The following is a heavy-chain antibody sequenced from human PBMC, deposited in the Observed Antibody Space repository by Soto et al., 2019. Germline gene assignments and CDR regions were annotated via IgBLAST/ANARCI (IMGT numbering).Heavy chain of an antibody. D-gene: IGHD1-26*01. CDR1: GGSFSGYY. CDR3: ARVGAPPGYYYYYYMDV. V-gene: IGHV4-34*01. CDR2: INHSGST. J-gene: IGHJ6*03. Sequence: SETLSLTCAVYGGSFSGYYWSWIRQPPGKGLEWIGEINHSGSTNYNPSLKSRVTISVDTSKNQFSLKLSSVTAADTAVYYCARVGAPPGYYYYYYMDVWGKGTTVTVSS.